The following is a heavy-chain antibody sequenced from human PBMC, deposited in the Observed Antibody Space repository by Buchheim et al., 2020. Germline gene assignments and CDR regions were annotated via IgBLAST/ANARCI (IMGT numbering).Heavy chain of an antibody. Sequence: EVQLVESGGGLVQFGGSLRLSCAASGFTFSNYWMSWVRQAPGKGLEWLANINQDGSQIYYVDFVKGRFTISRETDKRSVYLQMNSLRVEDTAVYYCARIGYSSSSFDYWGQGTL. V-gene: IGHV3-7*01. CDR3: ARIGYSSSSFDY. CDR2: INQDGSQI. CDR1: GFTFSNYW. D-gene: IGHD6-6*01. J-gene: IGHJ4*02.